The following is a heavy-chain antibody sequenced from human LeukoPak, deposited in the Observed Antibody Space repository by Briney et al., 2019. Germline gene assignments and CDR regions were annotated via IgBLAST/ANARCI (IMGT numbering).Heavy chain of an antibody. Sequence: ASVKVSCKASGYTFTGYYMHWVRQAPGQGLEWMGWINPNSGGTNYAQKFQGRVTMTRDTSISTAYMELSRLRSDDTAVYYCARLYYYDSSGYSVTNDAFDIWGQGTMVTVSS. J-gene: IGHJ3*02. CDR1: GYTFTGYY. V-gene: IGHV1-2*02. CDR3: ARLYYYDSSGYSVTNDAFDI. CDR2: INPNSGGT. D-gene: IGHD3-22*01.